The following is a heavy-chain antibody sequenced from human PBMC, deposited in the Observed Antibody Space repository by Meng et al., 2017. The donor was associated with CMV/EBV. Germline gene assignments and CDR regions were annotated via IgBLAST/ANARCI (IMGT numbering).Heavy chain of an antibody. D-gene: IGHD5-24*01. CDR3: AREGDGYDKAPY. V-gene: IGHV3-66*01. J-gene: IGHJ4*02. Sequence: EVRLVESGGGLVQHGGDLRLSCAASGFTVSSNYMSWVRQAPGKGLEWVSVIYSGGSTYYADSVKGRFTISRDNSKNTLYLQMNSLRAEDTAVYYCAREGDGYDKAPYWGQGTLVTVSS. CDR2: IYSGGST. CDR1: GFTVSSNY.